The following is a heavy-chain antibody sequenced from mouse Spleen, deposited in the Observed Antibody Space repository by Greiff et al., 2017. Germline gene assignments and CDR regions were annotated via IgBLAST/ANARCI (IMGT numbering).Heavy chain of an antibody. Sequence: EVQGVESGGGLVKPGGSLKLSCAASGFTFSSYAMSWVRQTPEKRLEWVATISSGGSYTYYPDSVKGRFTISRDNAKNTLYLQMSSLRSEDTAMYYCARQDGDAMDYWGQGTSVTVSS. CDR3: ARQDGDAMDY. D-gene: IGHD1-1*01. J-gene: IGHJ4*01. CDR1: GFTFSSYA. CDR2: ISSGGSYT. V-gene: IGHV5-9-3*01.